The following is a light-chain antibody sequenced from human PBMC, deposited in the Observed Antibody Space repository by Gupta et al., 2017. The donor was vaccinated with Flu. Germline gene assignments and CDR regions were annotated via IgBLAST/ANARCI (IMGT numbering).Light chain of an antibody. Sequence: GKGPKLLIYAASSVQSGVPSRFSGSGSGTVFTLTISSRQPEDFATYYCQNENSTPATFGGGTKVDIK. CDR2: AAS. V-gene: IGKV1-27*01. CDR3: QNENSTPAT. J-gene: IGKJ4*01.